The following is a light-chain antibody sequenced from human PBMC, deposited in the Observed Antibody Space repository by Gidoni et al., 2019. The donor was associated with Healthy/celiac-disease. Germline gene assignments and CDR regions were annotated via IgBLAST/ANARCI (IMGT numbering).Light chain of an antibody. CDR3: QQRGNWPLT. J-gene: IGKJ4*01. V-gene: IGKV3-11*01. CDR2: DAS. Sequence: EMVLTQSPATLSLSPGERATLSCRASQSVSSYLAWYQQTPGQAPRLLIYDASTRATGIPARFSGSGSGTDFTLTISSLEPEDFAVYYCQQRGNWPLTFGEGTKVEIK. CDR1: QSVSSY.